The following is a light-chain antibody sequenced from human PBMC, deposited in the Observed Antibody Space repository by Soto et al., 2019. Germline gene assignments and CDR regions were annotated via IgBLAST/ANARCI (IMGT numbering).Light chain of an antibody. V-gene: IGKV3-11*01. J-gene: IGKJ5*01. CDR3: QQRSNWPIT. Sequence: EIVLTPSPATVSLSPVTKATLPCMASQSVNSYLTWFQQKPGQAPRLLIFDASDRPTDIPARFSGSGSGTDFTLTISSLEPEDFAVYYCQQRSNWPITFGQGTRLEIK. CDR1: QSVNSY. CDR2: DAS.